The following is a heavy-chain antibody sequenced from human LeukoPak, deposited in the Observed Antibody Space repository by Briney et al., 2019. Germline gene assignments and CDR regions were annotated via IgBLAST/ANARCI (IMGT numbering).Heavy chain of an antibody. Sequence: GGSLRLSCEGSGFTFSSYSMIWVRQAPGKGLEWVSSIRGDSTETRHADSLMGRFTISRDNAKKSLYLQMNSLRAEDTAVYYCARGHFGVVLDYWGEGTLVTVSS. CDR3: ARGHFGVVLDY. CDR2: IRGDSTET. V-gene: IGHV3-21*01. J-gene: IGHJ4*02. CDR1: GFTFSSYS. D-gene: IGHD3-3*01.